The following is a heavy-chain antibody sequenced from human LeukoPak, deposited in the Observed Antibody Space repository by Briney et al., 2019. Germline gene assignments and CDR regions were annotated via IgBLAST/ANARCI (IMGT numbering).Heavy chain of an antibody. D-gene: IGHD5-24*01. V-gene: IGHV3-23*01. CDR1: GFSFSNYA. CDR3: ARWDGYGDY. CDR2: ISVSGGST. Sequence: PGGSLRLSCAASGFSFSNYAMSWVRQAPGKGLEWVSGISVSGGSTYYTDSVEGRFTISRDDSKSTLNLQMNSLRADDTAVYYCARWDGYGDYWGQGTLVTVSS. J-gene: IGHJ4*02.